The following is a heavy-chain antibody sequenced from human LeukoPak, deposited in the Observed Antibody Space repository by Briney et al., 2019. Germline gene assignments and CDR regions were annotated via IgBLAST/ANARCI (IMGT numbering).Heavy chain of an antibody. V-gene: IGHV3-48*02. Sequence: GSLRLSCAASGYTFSSYSMNWVRQAPGQGLEWVSYISGSTGAIYYADSVRGRFTISRDNAKNSLYLQMNSLRDEDTAVYYCARDVSGYDYGFDYWGQGTLVTVSS. J-gene: IGHJ4*02. D-gene: IGHD5-12*01. CDR2: ISGSTGAI. CDR3: ARDVSGYDYGFDY. CDR1: GYTFSSYS.